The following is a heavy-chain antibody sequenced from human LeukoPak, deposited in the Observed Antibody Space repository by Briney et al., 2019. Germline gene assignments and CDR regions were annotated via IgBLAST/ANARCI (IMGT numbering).Heavy chain of an antibody. D-gene: IGHD4-17*01. V-gene: IGHV5-51*01. CDR1: GYSFAGYW. Sequence: GESLKISCKGSGYSFAGYWIGWVRQMPGKGLEWMGIIYPGDSDTRYSPSFQGQVTISADKSISTAYLQWGSLKASDTAMYYCTRVMTTLTGFDYWGQGTLVTVSS. J-gene: IGHJ4*02. CDR2: IYPGDSDT. CDR3: TRVMTTLTGFDY.